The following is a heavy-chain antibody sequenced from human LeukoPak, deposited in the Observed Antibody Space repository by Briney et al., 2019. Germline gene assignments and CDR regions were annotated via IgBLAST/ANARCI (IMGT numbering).Heavy chain of an antibody. J-gene: IGHJ6*02. CDR1: GFTFSRSD. CDR3: ARDREVVPAAWDYYYYYGMDV. Sequence: PGGSLRLSCAASGFTFSRSDMSWIRQTPGKGLEWVSATSSSGGNTFTADSVKGRFTISRDNSKNTVFLQMNSLRAEDTAVYYCARDREVVPAAWDYYYYYGMDVWGQGTTVTVSS. CDR2: TSSSGGNT. D-gene: IGHD2-2*01. V-gene: IGHV3-23*01.